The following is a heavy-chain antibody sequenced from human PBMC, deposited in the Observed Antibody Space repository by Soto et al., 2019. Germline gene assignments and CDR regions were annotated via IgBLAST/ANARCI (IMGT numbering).Heavy chain of an antibody. D-gene: IGHD2-15*01. CDR3: ARDLGYALPDY. CDR1: GYTFTSYA. J-gene: IGHJ4*02. V-gene: IGHV1-3*01. CDR2: INAGDGNT. Sequence: ASVKVSCKASGYTFTSYAMHWVRQAPGQRLEWMGWINAGDGNTKYSQKFQGRVTITRDTSASTAYMELSSLRSEDTAVYYCARDLGYALPDYWGQGTLVTVSS.